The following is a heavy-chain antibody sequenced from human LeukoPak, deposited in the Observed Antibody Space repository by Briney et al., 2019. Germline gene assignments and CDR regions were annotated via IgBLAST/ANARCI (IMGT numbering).Heavy chain of an antibody. D-gene: IGHD6-13*01. J-gene: IGHJ1*01. V-gene: IGHV3-23*01. CDR3: AKRIATAGIQYFLH. Sequence: PGGSLRLSCAASGFPFGSYAMSWVRQAPGKGLEWVSTISGSGSNTYYADSVKGRFTISRDNPKNTLYLQANSLRAEDTAVYYCAKRIATAGIQYFLHWGQGALVTVSS. CDR1: GFPFGSYA. CDR2: ISGSGSNT.